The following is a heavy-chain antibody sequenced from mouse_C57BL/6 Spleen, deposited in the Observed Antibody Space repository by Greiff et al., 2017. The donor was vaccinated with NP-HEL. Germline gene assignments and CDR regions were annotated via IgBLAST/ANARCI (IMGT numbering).Heavy chain of an antibody. CDR2: IYPGDGDT. V-gene: IGHV1-82*01. D-gene: IGHD1-1*01. Sequence: VQLQQSGPELVKPGASVKISCKASGYAFSSSWMNWVKQRPGKGLEWIGRIYPGDGDTNYNGKFKGKATLTADKSSSTAYMQLSSLTSEDSAVYFCARFPLSTVADRALFAYWGQGTLVTVSA. J-gene: IGHJ3*01. CDR3: ARFPLSTVADRALFAY. CDR1: GYAFSSSW.